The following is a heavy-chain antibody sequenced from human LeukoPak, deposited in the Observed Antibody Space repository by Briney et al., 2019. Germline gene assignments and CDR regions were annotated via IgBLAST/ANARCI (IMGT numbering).Heavy chain of an antibody. CDR1: GFTFSSYW. Sequence: GGSLRLSCAASGFTFSSYWMHWVRQAPGKGLVWVSRINSDGSSTSYADSVKGRFTISRDNAKNSLYLQMNSLRAEDTALYYCARLGVGATRDAFDIWGQGTMVTVSS. D-gene: IGHD1-26*01. CDR2: INSDGSST. J-gene: IGHJ3*02. CDR3: ARLGVGATRDAFDI. V-gene: IGHV3-74*01.